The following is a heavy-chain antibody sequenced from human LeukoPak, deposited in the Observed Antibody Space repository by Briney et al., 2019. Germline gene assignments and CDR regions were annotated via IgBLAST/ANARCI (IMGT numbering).Heavy chain of an antibody. V-gene: IGHV4-59*11. CDR1: GGSISSHY. CDR3: ARRYNWNYWFDP. Sequence: SETLSLTCTVSGGSISSHYWSWIRQPPGKGLEWIGYIYYSRSTNYNPSLKSRVTISVDTSKNQFSLKLSSVTAADTAVYYCARRYNWNYWFDPWGQGTLVAVSS. CDR2: IYYSRST. D-gene: IGHD1-7*01. J-gene: IGHJ5*02.